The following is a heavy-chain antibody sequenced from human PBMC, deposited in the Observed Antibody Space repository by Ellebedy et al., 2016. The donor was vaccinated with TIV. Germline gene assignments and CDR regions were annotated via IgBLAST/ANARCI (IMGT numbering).Heavy chain of an antibody. D-gene: IGHD3-22*01. CDR3: SRYSLINYYDSSGYYSYFDY. J-gene: IGHJ4*02. CDR1: GGSISSSSYY. Sequence: MPSEPLSLTCTVSGGSISSSSYYWGWIRQPTGKGLEWIGSIYYSGSTYYNPSLKSRVTISVDTSKNQFSLKLSSVTATDTDVYYCSRYSLINYYDSSGYYSYFDYWGQGTLVTVSS. CDR2: IYYSGST. V-gene: IGHV4-39*01.